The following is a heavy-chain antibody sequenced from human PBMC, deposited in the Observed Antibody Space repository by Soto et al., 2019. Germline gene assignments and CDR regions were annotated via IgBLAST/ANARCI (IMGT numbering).Heavy chain of an antibody. J-gene: IGHJ5*02. D-gene: IGHD3-3*01. Sequence: QVQLVESGGGVVQPGRSLRLSCAASGFTFSSYAMHWVRQAPGKGLEWVAVISYDGSNKYYADSVKGRFTISRDNSKNTLDLQMNSLRAEDTAVYYCAREGDFWSGSNNWFDPWGQGTLVTVSS. CDR3: AREGDFWSGSNNWFDP. V-gene: IGHV3-30-3*01. CDR2: ISYDGSNK. CDR1: GFTFSSYA.